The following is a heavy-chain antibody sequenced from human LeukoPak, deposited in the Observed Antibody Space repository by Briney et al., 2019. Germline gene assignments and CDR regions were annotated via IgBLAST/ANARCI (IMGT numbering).Heavy chain of an antibody. J-gene: IGHJ6*03. Sequence: SQTLSLTCTVSGDSISSGSYYWNWIRQPAGKGLEWIGRISTSGSTNYNPSLKSRVTMSVDTSKNQFFLKLSSVTAADTAVYYCARDLRRRVTAIGYGPNEYYYYMDVWGKGTTVTISS. D-gene: IGHD4/OR15-4a*01. CDR1: GDSISSGSYY. CDR3: ARDLRRRVTAIGYGPNEYYYYMDV. CDR2: ISTSGST. V-gene: IGHV4-61*02.